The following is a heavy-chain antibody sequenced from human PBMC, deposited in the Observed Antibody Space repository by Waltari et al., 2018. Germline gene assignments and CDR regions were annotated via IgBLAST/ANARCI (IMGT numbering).Heavy chain of an antibody. V-gene: IGHV4-59*08. CDR3: AGSSSPYYFDY. Sequence: QVQLQESGPGLVKPSETLSLTCTVSGGSISSYYWSWIRQPPGKGLEWIGYIYYSGSTNYNPSLKSRVTISVDTSKNQFSLKLSSVTAADTAVYYCAGSSSPYYFDYWGQGTLVTVSS. CDR2: IYYSGST. CDR1: GGSISSYY. J-gene: IGHJ4*02. D-gene: IGHD6-6*01.